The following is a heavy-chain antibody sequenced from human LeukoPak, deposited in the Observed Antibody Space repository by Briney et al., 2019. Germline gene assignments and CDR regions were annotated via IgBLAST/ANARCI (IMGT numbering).Heavy chain of an antibody. CDR3: ARGYCSGGSCYFVWFDT. CDR1: GFTFSSYG. Sequence: PGGSLRLSCAASGFTFSSYGMHWVRQAPGKGLEWVAVISYDGSNKYYADSVKGRFTISRDNSKNTLYLQMNNLRVEDTAVYYCARGYCSGGSCYFVWFDTWGQGTLVTVSS. J-gene: IGHJ5*02. CDR2: ISYDGSNK. D-gene: IGHD2-15*01. V-gene: IGHV3-30*03.